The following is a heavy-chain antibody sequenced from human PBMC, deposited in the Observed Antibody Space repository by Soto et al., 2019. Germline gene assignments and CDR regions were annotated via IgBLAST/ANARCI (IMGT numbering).Heavy chain of an antibody. V-gene: IGHV3-23*01. CDR2: ISGSGGIT. D-gene: IGHD2-2*01. J-gene: IGHJ6*02. CDR3: AKYRLPAAASPPYYGMDV. Sequence: GGSLRLSCAASGFTFSSYAMSWVRQAPGKGLEWVSAISGSGGITYYADSVKGRFTISRDNSKNTLYLQMNSLRAEDTAVYYCAKYRLPAAASPPYYGMDVWGQGTTVTVSS. CDR1: GFTFSSYA.